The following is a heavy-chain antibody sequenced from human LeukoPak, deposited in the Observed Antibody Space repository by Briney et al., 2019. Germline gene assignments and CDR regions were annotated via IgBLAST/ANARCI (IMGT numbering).Heavy chain of an antibody. V-gene: IGHV3-23*01. CDR3: ARVGLRNAYGGRDY. J-gene: IGHJ4*02. D-gene: IGHD4-23*01. CDR1: GFTFNTCD. CDR2: ISDSGRNT. Sequence: GGPLTLSCAASGFTFNTCDMSWVRQAPGKGPEWVSAISDSGRNTYYVDSVKGRFTISRDNSKNMMYLQMDSLRVEDTAIYYCARVGLRNAYGGRDYSGEGALVTVSS.